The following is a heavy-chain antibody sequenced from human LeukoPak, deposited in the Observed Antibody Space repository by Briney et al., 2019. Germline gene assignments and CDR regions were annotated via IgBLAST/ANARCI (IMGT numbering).Heavy chain of an antibody. CDR2: IYYSGST. CDR1: GGSISSSSYY. J-gene: IGHJ5*02. D-gene: IGHD6-6*01. V-gene: IGHV4-39*01. Sequence: SETLSLTCTVSGGSISSSSYYWGWIGQPPGKGLEWIGSIYYSGSTYYNPSLKSRVTISVDTSKNQFSLKLSSVTAADTAVYYCARQWSSSSLDWFDPWGQGTLVTVSS. CDR3: ARQWSSSSLDWFDP.